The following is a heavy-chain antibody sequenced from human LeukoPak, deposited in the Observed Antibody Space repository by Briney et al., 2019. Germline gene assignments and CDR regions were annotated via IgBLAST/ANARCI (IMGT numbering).Heavy chain of an antibody. CDR3: AKESSGGWYFDY. CDR1: GFTFSSYA. J-gene: IGHJ4*02. D-gene: IGHD6-19*01. V-gene: IGHV3-23*01. CDR2: ISGSGGST. Sequence: PGGSLRLSCAASGFTFSSYAMSWVRQAPGKGLEWVSAISGSGGSTYYADSVKGRFTISRDNSRNSLYLQMNSLRAEDTAVYYCAKESSGGWYFDYWGQGTLVTVSS.